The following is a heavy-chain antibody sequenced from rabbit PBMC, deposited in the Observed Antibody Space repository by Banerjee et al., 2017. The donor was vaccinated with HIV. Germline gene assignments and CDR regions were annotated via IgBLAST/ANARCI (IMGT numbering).Heavy chain of an antibody. CDR3: ARDLAGGIGRNFKL. CDR2: INASTGNA. D-gene: IGHD4-1*01. Sequence: QEQLEESGGGLVKPEGSLTLTCTASGFSFSNKYVMCWVRQAPGKGLEWIACINASTGNAVVGNWAKGRFPIPKTPATTVTLQKTRLTVAGTATYFCARDLAGGIGRNFKLWGPGTLVTGS. CDR1: GFSFSNKYV. V-gene: IGHV1S45*01. J-gene: IGHJ4*01.